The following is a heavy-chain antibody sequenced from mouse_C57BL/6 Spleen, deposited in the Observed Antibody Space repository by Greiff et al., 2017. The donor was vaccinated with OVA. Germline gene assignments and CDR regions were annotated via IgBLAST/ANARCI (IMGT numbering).Heavy chain of an antibody. CDR1: GFTFSSYA. CDR2: ISDGGSYT. V-gene: IGHV5-4*01. Sequence: EVQRVESGGGLVKPGGSLKLSCAASGFTFSSYAMSWVRQTPEQRLEWVATISDGGSYTYYPDNVKGRFTISRDNAKNNLYLQMSHLKSEDTAMYYCARRWDGGYYFDYWGQGTTLTVAS. CDR3: ARRWDGGYYFDY. J-gene: IGHJ2*01. D-gene: IGHD4-1*01.